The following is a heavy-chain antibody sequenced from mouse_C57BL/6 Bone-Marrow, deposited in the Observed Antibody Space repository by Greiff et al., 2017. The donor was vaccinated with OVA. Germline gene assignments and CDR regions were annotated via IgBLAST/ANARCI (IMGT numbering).Heavy chain of an antibody. CDR3: ARRDDYDEGWAMDY. CDR2: INPYNGGT. D-gene: IGHD2-4*01. V-gene: IGHV1-19*01. Sequence: VQLQQSGPVLVKPGASVKMSCKASGYTFTDYYMNWVKQSHGKSLEWIGVINPYNGGTSYNQKFKGKATLTVDKSSSTAYMELNSLTSEDSAVYYCARRDDYDEGWAMDYWGQGTSVTVSS. CDR1: GYTFTDYY. J-gene: IGHJ4*01.